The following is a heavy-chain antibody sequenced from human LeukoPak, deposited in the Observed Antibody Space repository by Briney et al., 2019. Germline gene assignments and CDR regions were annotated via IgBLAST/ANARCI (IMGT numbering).Heavy chain of an antibody. J-gene: IGHJ4*02. Sequence: GGSLRLSCAASGFTFSSYDMHWVRQATGKGLEWVSAIGTAGDTYYPGSVKGRFTISRENAKNSLYLQMNSLRAGDTAVYYCARAGHEWELLDYWGQGTLVTVSS. V-gene: IGHV3-13*01. D-gene: IGHD1-26*01. CDR2: IGTAGDT. CDR3: ARAGHEWELLDY. CDR1: GFTFSSYD.